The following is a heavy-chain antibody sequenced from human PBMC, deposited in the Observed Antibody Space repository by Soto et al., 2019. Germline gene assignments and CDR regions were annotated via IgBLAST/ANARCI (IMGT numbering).Heavy chain of an antibody. CDR2: ISGIGGST. J-gene: IGHJ4*02. Sequence: EVQLLESGGGLVQPGGSLRLSCAASGFTFTDYALSWVRQAPGKGLEWVATISGIGGSTYLADSLKARLSICRENSKNTVSLLMNNLTAEDTAVYFCARGSSGYISSWYYFHYWGRGTLVTVSS. D-gene: IGHD6-13*01. V-gene: IGHV3-23*01. CDR1: GFTFTDYA. CDR3: ARGSSGYISSWYYFHY.